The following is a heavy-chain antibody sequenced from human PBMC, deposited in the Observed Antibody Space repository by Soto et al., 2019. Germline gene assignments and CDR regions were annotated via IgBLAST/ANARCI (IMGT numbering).Heavy chain of an antibody. D-gene: IGHD3-3*01. CDR2: VYYGGST. V-gene: IGHV4-59*01. CDR3: AGEGALATFGVV. J-gene: IGHJ4*02. CDR1: GDSISSYY. Sequence: SETLSLTCTVSGDSISSYYCTWIRQPPGRGLEWIGHVYYGGSTNYNPSLQSRVTISLDTSKNQFSLRLTSMTAADAAVYYCAGEGALATFGVVWGQGTRVTVYS.